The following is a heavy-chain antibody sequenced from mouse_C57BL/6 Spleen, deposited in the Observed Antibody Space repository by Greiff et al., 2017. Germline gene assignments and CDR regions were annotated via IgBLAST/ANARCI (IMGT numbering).Heavy chain of an antibody. D-gene: IGHD1-1*01. CDR3: ARSAYYYGSSWKYYFDY. Sequence: VQLQQPGAELVMPGASVKLSCKASGYTFTSYWMHWVKQRPGQGLEWIGEIDPSDSYTNYNQKFKGKSTLTVDKSSSTAYMQLSSLTSEDSAVYYCARSAYYYGSSWKYYFDYWGQGTTLTVSS. J-gene: IGHJ2*01. CDR2: IDPSDSYT. V-gene: IGHV1-69*01. CDR1: GYTFTSYW.